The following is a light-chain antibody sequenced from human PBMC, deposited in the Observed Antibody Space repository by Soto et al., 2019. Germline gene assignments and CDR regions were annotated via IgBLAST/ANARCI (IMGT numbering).Light chain of an antibody. CDR2: GAS. J-gene: IGKJ1*01. CDR3: QKYGSSPKT. V-gene: IGKV3-20*01. Sequence: DIVLTQSPGTLSLSPGERATLSCRASQSVSSSYLAWYQQKPGQAPRLLIYGASSRATGIPDRFSGSGSGTDFTLTISRLEPEDSAVYYCQKYGSSPKTFGQGTKV. CDR1: QSVSSSY.